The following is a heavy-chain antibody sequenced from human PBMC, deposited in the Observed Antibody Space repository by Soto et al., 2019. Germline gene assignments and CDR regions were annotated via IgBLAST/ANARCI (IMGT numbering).Heavy chain of an antibody. J-gene: IGHJ4*02. Sequence: QVQLVQSGAEVKKPGASVKVSCKASGYTFPSYGISWVRQAPGQGLEWMGWISAYNGNTNYAQKLRGRDPMTTDTSTSTGYMELRSLKSDDTAVYYCAREASSSGHDYWGQGTLVTV. D-gene: IGHD6-13*01. CDR3: AREASSSGHDY. CDR2: ISAYNGNT. V-gene: IGHV1-18*01. CDR1: GYTFPSYG.